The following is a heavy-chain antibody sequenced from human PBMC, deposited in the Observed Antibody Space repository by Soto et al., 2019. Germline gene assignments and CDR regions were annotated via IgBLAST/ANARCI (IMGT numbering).Heavy chain of an antibody. CDR1: GGSISSYY. CDR2: IYYSGST. Sequence: SETLSLTCTVSGGSISSYYWSWIRQPPGKGLEWIGYIYYSGSTNYNPSLKSRVTISVDTSKNQFSLKLSSVTAADTVVYYCARGLGNWYFDLWGRGTLVTVSS. CDR3: ARGLGNWYFDL. D-gene: IGHD7-27*01. J-gene: IGHJ2*01. V-gene: IGHV4-59*01.